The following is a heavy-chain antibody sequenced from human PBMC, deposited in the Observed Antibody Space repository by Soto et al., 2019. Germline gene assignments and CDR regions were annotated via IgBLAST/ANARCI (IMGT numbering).Heavy chain of an antibody. D-gene: IGHD3-10*01. CDR3: VRGGHGSGSYLGSS. CDR1: GLTFSTYW. J-gene: IGHJ5*02. Sequence: GGSMELACVASGLTFSTYWMSWVRQAPGKGLEWVANIRQDGGAQYYVDSVKGRFTISRDNAKNSVYLQMDSLRVEDTAVYYCVRGGHGSGSYLGSSWGQGILVTVSS. V-gene: IGHV3-7*03. CDR2: IRQDGGAQ.